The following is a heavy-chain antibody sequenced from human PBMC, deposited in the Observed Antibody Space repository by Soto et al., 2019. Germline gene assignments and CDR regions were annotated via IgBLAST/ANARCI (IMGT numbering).Heavy chain of an antibody. D-gene: IGHD3-22*01. CDR3: VRAGSYYDSSGYYRFDY. Sequence: GESLKISCKGSGYTFTSYWIGWVRQMPGKGLEWLGIIYPGDSDTRYSPSFQGQVTISVDKSISTAYLQWSSLKASDTSMYYCVRAGSYYDSSGYYRFDYWGQGTLVTVSS. CDR1: GYTFTSYW. J-gene: IGHJ4*02. V-gene: IGHV5-51*01. CDR2: IYPGDSDT.